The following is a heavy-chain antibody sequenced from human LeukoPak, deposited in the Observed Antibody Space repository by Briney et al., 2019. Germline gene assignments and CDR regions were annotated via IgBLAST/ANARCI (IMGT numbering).Heavy chain of an antibody. CDR3: ARRPTDILTGYYLGY. J-gene: IGHJ4*02. CDR1: GGSISSSSYY. Sequence: SGTLSLTCTVSGGSISSSSYYWGWIRQPPGKGLEWIGSIYYSGSTYYNPSLKSRVTISVDTSKNQFSLKLSSVTAADTAVYYCARRPTDILTGYYLGYWGQGTLVTVSS. CDR2: IYYSGST. V-gene: IGHV4-39*07. D-gene: IGHD3-9*01.